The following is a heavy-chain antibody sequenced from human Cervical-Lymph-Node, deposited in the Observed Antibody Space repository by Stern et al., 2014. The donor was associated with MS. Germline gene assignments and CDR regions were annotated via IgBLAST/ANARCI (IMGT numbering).Heavy chain of an antibody. D-gene: IGHD6-6*01. CDR3: VKDVDSSVAVSFDY. V-gene: IGHV3-9*01. J-gene: IGHJ4*01. CDR2: IGWNSAHV. Sequence: EVQLVESGGGMVQPGRSLRLSCAASGITFDAHAMHWVRQGPEKGLEWVSGIGWNSAHVEYADSVHGRFTLSRANATKTLYLQMNSLGAEDTALYYCVKDVDSSVAVSFDYWGHGTLVTVSS. CDR1: GITFDAHA.